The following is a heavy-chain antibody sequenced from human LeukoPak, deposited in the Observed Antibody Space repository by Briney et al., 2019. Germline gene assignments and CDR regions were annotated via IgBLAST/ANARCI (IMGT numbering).Heavy chain of an antibody. J-gene: IGHJ4*02. CDR1: GFTFSSYA. CDR3: AKDSRIAVAYTWGYDY. V-gene: IGHV3-23*01. D-gene: IGHD6-19*01. Sequence: PGGSLRLSCAASGFTFSSYAMSWVRHAPGKGLEWVSAISGSGGSTYYADSVKGRFTISRDNSKNTLYLQMNSLRAEDTAVYYCAKDSRIAVAYTWGYDYWGQGTLVTVSS. CDR2: ISGSGGST.